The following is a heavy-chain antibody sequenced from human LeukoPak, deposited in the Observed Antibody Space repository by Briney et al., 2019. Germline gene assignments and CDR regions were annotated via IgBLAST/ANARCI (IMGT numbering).Heavy chain of an antibody. CDR3: VTSHDSAGND. CDR1: GFAFSDFW. CDR2: IRHDGNAK. J-gene: IGHJ4*02. Sequence: PGGSLRLSCAASGFAFSDFWMSWVRQAPGKGLEWVANIRHDGNAKNYVPSVRGRFTISRDNAKNSLYLQMNSLTVEDTAVYYCVTSHDSAGNDWGQGTLVTVSS. D-gene: IGHD2-15*01. V-gene: IGHV3-7*01.